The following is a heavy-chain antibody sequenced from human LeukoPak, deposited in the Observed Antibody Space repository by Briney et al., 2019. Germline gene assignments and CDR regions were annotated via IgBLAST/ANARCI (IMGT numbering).Heavy chain of an antibody. CDR3: LRWYYYDSSGYYYFDY. V-gene: IGHV3-15*01. Sequence: GGSLRLSCAASGFTFTNAWMSWVRQAPGKGLEWVGRIKSKTDGGTTDYAAPVKGRFTISRDDSKNTLYLQMNSLKTEDTAVYYCLRWYYYDSSGYYYFDYWGQGTLVTVSS. CDR2: IKSKTDGGTT. D-gene: IGHD3-22*01. J-gene: IGHJ4*02. CDR1: GFTFTNAW.